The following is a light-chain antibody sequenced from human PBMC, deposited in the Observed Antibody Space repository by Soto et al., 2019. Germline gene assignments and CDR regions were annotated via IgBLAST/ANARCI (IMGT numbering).Light chain of an antibody. CDR2: CAS. Sequence: IQLTQSPSSLSASVGDRVTITCRASQGINNFLAWSQQRSGKAPQLLVYCASTLKSGVPSRGSGSGSGTDFTLTISSLEPEDFAAYYCQQHTNFRYTFGQGTKLDIK. V-gene: IGKV1-9*01. CDR1: QGINNF. J-gene: IGKJ2*01. CDR3: QQHTNFRYT.